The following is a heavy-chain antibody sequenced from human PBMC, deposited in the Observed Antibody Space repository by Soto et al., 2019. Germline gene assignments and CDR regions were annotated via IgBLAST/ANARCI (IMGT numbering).Heavy chain of an antibody. Sequence: QVQLVQSGAEVKKPGSSVKVSCKASGGTFSSYAISWVRQAPGQGLEWMGGIIPIFGTANYAQKFQGRVTITADESTSTAYMGLSSLRSEDTAVYYCARGEVVTTSYYYYGMDVWGQGTTVTVSS. V-gene: IGHV1-69*01. CDR3: ARGEVVTTSYYYYGMDV. J-gene: IGHJ6*02. CDR1: GGTFSSYA. CDR2: IIPIFGTA. D-gene: IGHD2-21*02.